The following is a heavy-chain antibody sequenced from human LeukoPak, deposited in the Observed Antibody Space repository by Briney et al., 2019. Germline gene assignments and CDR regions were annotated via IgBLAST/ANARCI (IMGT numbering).Heavy chain of an antibody. CDR2: IKGDGSEK. CDR3: ASYRVSHGMDV. Sequence: GGSLRLSCAASGFTFSTYWMAWVRQAPGKGLEWVANIKGDGSEKYHGDSVTGRFTISRDNAKDSLYLQMNSLRAEDTAIYYCASYRVSHGMDVWGQGTTVTVSS. J-gene: IGHJ6*02. CDR1: GFTFSTYW. V-gene: IGHV3-7*01. D-gene: IGHD1-26*01.